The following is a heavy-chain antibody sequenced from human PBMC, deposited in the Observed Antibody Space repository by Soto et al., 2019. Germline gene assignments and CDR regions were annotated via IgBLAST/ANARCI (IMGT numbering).Heavy chain of an antibody. D-gene: IGHD2-15*01. CDR2: ITGSGGST. CDR1: GFTFSNFG. Sequence: EVQLEESGEGLVQPGGSLRLSCAASGFTFSNFGMHWVRRAPGKGLEYVAAITGSGGSTFHSDSVKGRFTISRDNSKNKLYLQMGSLSPEDTAVYYCARCLHVSGGNYYDYWGQGALVTVSS. V-gene: IGHV3-64*02. CDR3: ARCLHVSGGNYYDY. J-gene: IGHJ4*02.